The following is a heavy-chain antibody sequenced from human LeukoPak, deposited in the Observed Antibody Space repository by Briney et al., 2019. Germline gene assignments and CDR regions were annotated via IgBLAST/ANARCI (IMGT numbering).Heavy chain of an antibody. J-gene: IGHJ4*02. D-gene: IGHD3-3*02. Sequence: SETLSLTCTVSGGSISSNYWSWLRQPPGKGLEWIGYIYYSGSTNYNPSLKSRVTISLDTSKNQFSLKLNSVTAADTAVYYCASPYISRFDYWGQGNPVTVSS. CDR1: GGSISSNY. CDR3: ASPYISRFDY. CDR2: IYYSGST. V-gene: IGHV4-59*08.